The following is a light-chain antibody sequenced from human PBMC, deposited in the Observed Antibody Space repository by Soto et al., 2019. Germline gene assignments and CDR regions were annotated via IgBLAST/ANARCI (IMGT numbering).Light chain of an antibody. J-gene: IGKJ3*01. Sequence: EIVLTQSPGTLSLSPGERATLSCRASQSVSSSYLAWYQQKPGQAPRLLIYGASSRATGIPDRFSGSGSGTDFNLTISRREPEDLAVYYCQQYGSSPGFTFGPGTKVDIK. CDR3: QQYGSSPGFT. V-gene: IGKV3-20*01. CDR2: GAS. CDR1: QSVSSSY.